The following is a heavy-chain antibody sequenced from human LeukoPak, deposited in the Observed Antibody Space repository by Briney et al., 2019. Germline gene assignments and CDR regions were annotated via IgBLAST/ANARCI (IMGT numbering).Heavy chain of an antibody. J-gene: IGHJ4*02. V-gene: IGHV3-48*01. CDR3: ARMAAAGYLDC. Sequence: GGSLRLSCAASGFTFSHYNMNWVRQAPGKGLEWVSYISYSSTNIYYADSVKGRFTISRDNAKNSLYLQMNSLRAEDTAVYYCARMAAAGYLDCWGQGTLVTVSS. D-gene: IGHD6-13*01. CDR1: GFTFSHYN. CDR2: ISYSSTNI.